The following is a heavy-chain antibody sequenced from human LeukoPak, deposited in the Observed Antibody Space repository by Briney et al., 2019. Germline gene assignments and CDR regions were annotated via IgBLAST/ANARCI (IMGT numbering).Heavy chain of an antibody. CDR3: ARDTLEYCSSTSCPYYFDY. Sequence: EASVKVSCKASGGTFSSYAISWVRQAPGQGLEWMGGIIPIFGTANYAQKFQGRVTITTDESTSTAYMELSSLRSEDTAVYYCARDTLEYCSSTSCPYYFDYWGQGTLVTVSS. CDR1: GGTFSSYA. CDR2: IIPIFGTA. V-gene: IGHV1-69*05. J-gene: IGHJ4*02. D-gene: IGHD2-2*01.